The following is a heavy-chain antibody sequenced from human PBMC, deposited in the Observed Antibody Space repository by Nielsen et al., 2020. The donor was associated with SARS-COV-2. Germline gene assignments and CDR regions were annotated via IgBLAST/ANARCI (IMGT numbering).Heavy chain of an antibody. D-gene: IGHD4-17*01. V-gene: IGHV3-53*01. CDR3: ARGGMTTVTGFDY. CDR2: IYSGGST. CDR1: GFTVSSNY. Sequence: GGSLRLSCAASGFTVSSNYMSWVRQAPGKGLEWVSVIYSGGSTYYADSVKGRFTISRDNSKNTLYLQMNSLRAEDTAVYYCARGGMTTVTGFDYWGQGTLVTVSS. J-gene: IGHJ4*02.